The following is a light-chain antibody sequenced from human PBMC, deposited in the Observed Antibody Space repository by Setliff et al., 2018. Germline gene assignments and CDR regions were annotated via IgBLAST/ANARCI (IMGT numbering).Light chain of an antibody. CDR2: EVN. Sequence: QSALTQPPSASGSPGQSVTISCTGTSSDVGGYNYVSWYQQQPGKAPKLMVYEVNKRPSGVPDRFSGSKSGNTASLTVSGLQAGDEADYYCSSFTTSSTLVFGGGTKVTVL. J-gene: IGLJ3*02. CDR3: SSFTTSSTLV. CDR1: SSDVGGYNY. V-gene: IGLV2-8*01.